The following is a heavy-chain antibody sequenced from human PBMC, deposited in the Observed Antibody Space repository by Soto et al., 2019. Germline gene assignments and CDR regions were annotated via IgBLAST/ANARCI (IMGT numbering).Heavy chain of an antibody. V-gene: IGHV1-2*04. J-gene: IGHJ3*02. CDR3: AINGHDYVWGSQHAFDI. Sequence: RASVKVSCKASGYTFTGYYMHWVRQAPGQGLEWMGWINPNSGGTNYAQKFQGWVTMTRDTSISTAYMELSSLRSEDTAVYYCAINGHDYVWGSQHAFDIWGQGTMVTVSS. D-gene: IGHD3-16*01. CDR1: GYTFTGYY. CDR2: INPNSGGT.